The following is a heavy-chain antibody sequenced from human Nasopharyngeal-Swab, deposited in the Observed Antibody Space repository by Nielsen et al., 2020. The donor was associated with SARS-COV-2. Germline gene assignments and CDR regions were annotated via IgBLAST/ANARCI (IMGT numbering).Heavy chain of an antibody. CDR3: ARGPCTNGVCSDFDY. D-gene: IGHD2-8*01. Sequence: ASVTVSFKASVYTFTSYAMHWVRQAPGQGLEWMGWINTNTGNPTYAQGFTGRFVFSFDTSVSTAYLQTSSLKAEDTAVYYCARGPCTNGVCSDFDYWGQGTLVTVSS. J-gene: IGHJ4*02. CDR1: VYTFTSYA. CDR2: INTNTGNP. V-gene: IGHV7-4-1*02.